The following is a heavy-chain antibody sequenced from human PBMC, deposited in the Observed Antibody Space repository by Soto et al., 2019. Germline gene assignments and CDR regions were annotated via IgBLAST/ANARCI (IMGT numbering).Heavy chain of an antibody. CDR1: GYTFTGYY. CDR2: INPNSGST. V-gene: IGHV1-2*02. J-gene: IGHJ4*02. D-gene: IGHD6-13*01. Sequence: ASVKVSCKASGYTFTGYYMHWVRQASAQALECIGLINPNSGSTNYAQKFHGRVTMTRDTSISTAYMELSRLRSDDTAVYYCARDPPGYSSSWYYFDYWGQGTLVTVSS. CDR3: ARDPPGYSSSWYYFDY.